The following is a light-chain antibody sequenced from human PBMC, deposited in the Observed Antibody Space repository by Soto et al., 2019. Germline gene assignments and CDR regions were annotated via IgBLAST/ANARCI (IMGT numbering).Light chain of an antibody. J-gene: IGKJ4*01. Sequence: EIVLTQSPATLSLSPGERATLSCRASHSVSNYLAWYQQKPGQAPRLLIYDASSTATGIPARFSGGGSGTDFTLTISSLEPEDFAVYYCQQRSNWTLTFGGGTKVDIK. CDR2: DAS. CDR3: QQRSNWTLT. CDR1: HSVSNY. V-gene: IGKV3-11*01.